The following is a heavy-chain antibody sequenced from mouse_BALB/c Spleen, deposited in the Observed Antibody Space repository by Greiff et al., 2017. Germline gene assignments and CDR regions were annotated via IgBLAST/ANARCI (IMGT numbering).Heavy chain of an antibody. CDR1: GYTFTDYE. J-gene: IGHJ1*01. CDR2: IDPETGGT. Sequence: QVQLQQSGAELVRPGASVTLSCKASGYTFTDYEMHWVKQTPVHGLEWIGAIDPETGGTAYNQKFKGKATLTADKSSSTAYMELRSLTSEDSAVYYCIKGGYYRYFDVWGAGTTVTVSS. D-gene: IGHD2-2*01. CDR3: IKGGYYRYFDV. V-gene: IGHV1-15*01.